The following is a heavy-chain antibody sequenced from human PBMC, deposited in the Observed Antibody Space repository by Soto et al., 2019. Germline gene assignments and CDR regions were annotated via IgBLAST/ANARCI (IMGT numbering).Heavy chain of an antibody. CDR2: LDAEDGET. V-gene: IGHV1-24*01. Sequence: ASVKVSCKVSGYSLSGLSIHWVRQAPGKGLEWMGGLDAEDGETIYAQKLQGRGTMTEDTSTDTAYMELSSLTSEDTAMYYCATLPRTIERTPAAIWSFDSWGQGTLVTVSS. CDR1: GYSLSGLS. J-gene: IGHJ4*02. D-gene: IGHD2-2*01. CDR3: ATLPRTIERTPAAIWSFDS.